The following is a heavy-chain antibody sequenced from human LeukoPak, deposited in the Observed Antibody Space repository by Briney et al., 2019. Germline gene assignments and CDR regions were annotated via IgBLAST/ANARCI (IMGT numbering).Heavy chain of an antibody. CDR3: ARTPATTWTNHFDY. J-gene: IGHJ4*02. V-gene: IGHV4-59*11. CDR2: MYYSGST. CDR1: SDSIPSPY. D-gene: IGHD4-17*01. Sequence: SETLSLTCTVSSDSIPSPYWNWIRQSPGKGLEWIGYMYYSGSTNYNPSLKSRVAISVDTSKNESSLKLISVTAADTAVYYCARTPATTWTNHFDYWGQGTLVTVSS.